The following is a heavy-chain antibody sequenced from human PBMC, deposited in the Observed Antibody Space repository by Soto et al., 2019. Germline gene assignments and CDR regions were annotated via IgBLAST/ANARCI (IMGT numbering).Heavy chain of an antibody. Sequence: QVQLVESGGGVVQPGGSLRLSCAASGFTFRTYGIHWVRQAPGKGLEWVAVIWYDGRNKYLADSVKGRFTISRDNPRNTLFLQMNSIRAEDTAIYYCARGSGHNSYSLDVWCKGTTVTVSS. V-gene: IGHV3-33*01. J-gene: IGHJ6*03. CDR3: ARGSGHNSYSLDV. CDR1: GFTFRTYG. CDR2: IWYDGRNK.